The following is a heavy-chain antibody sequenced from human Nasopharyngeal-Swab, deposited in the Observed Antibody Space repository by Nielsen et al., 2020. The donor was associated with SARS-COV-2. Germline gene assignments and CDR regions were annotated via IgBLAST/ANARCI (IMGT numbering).Heavy chain of an antibody. V-gene: IGHV3-30*03. CDR2: ISYDGSNK. Sequence: GESLKISCAASGFTFSSYGMHRVRQAPGKGLEWVAVISYDGSNKYYADSVKGRFTISRDNAKNSLYLQMNSLRAEDTAVYYCARSIAARPFDYWGQGTLVTVSS. D-gene: IGHD6-6*01. J-gene: IGHJ4*02. CDR3: ARSIAARPFDY. CDR1: GFTFSSYG.